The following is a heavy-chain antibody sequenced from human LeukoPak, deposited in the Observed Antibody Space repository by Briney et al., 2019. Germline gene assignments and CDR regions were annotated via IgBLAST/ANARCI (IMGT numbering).Heavy chain of an antibody. D-gene: IGHD6-19*01. CDR3: ATDPSSGWNKGFDY. Sequence: ASVKVSCKVSGYTLTELSMHWVRQAPGKGLEWMGGFDPEDGETIYAQKFQGRVTMTEDTSTDTAYMELSSLRSEDTAVYYCATDPSSGWNKGFDYWGQGTLVTVSS. V-gene: IGHV1-24*01. CDR2: FDPEDGET. CDR1: GYTLTELS. J-gene: IGHJ4*02.